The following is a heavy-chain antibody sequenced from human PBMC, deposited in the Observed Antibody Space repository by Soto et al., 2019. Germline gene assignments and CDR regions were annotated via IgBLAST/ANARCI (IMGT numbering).Heavy chain of an antibody. J-gene: IGHJ4*02. CDR2: INGDGSST. Sequence: EVQLVESGGGLVQPGGSLRLSCAASGLIFSKYWMHWIRQAPGKGLVWVARINGDGSSTAYADSVKGRFTISRDNAKNTLYLQMNSLRAEDTAVYYCVSTSVTTFHHWGQGSLVTVSS. CDR1: GLIFSKYW. D-gene: IGHD4-17*01. CDR3: VSTSVTTFHH. V-gene: IGHV3-74*01.